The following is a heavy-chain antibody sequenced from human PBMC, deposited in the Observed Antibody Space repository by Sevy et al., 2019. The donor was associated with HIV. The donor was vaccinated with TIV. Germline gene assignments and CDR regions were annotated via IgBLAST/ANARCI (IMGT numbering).Heavy chain of an antibody. CDR2: INQDGSEK. CDR3: ARGGYDFWSGYYNGPNY. CDR1: GFTFSDFW. D-gene: IGHD3-3*01. V-gene: IGHV3-7*03. J-gene: IGHJ4*02. Sequence: GGSLRLSCAASGFTFSDFWMTWVRQAPGKGLEWVANINQDGSEKFFVDSVKGRFIISSDNAKNLLSLQMNSLRVEDTGVYFCARGGYDFWSGYYNGPNYWGQGTLVTVSS.